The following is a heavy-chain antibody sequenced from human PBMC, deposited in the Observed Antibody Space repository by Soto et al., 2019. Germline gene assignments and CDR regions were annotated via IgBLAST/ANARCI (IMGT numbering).Heavy chain of an antibody. CDR2: IYYSGST. CDR1: GGSISSGFYY. Sequence: SETLSRTCTVSGGSISSGFYYWSWIRQHPGNGLEWIGYIYYSGSTYYNPSLKSRVTISVDTSKNQYSLKLSYVTDADKAVYYCARPPYCSSTSCYPFSNWFDPWGQGTLVTVSS. J-gene: IGHJ5*02. V-gene: IGHV4-31*03. CDR3: ARPPYCSSTSCYPFSNWFDP. D-gene: IGHD2-2*01.